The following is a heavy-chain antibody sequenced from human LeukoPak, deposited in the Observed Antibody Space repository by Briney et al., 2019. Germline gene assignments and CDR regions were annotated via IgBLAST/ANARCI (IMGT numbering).Heavy chain of an antibody. J-gene: IGHJ4*02. CDR1: GFTFSTYA. CDR3: AREYGPYSSSFFPTDY. D-gene: IGHD6-6*01. Sequence: PGRSLILSCAASGFTFSTYAMHWVRQAPGKGLEWVAVISYDGSTKYYADSVKGRFTISRDNSKNTLYLQMDSPRAEDTAVYYCAREYGPYSSSFFPTDYWGQGTLVTVSS. V-gene: IGHV3-30-3*01. CDR2: ISYDGSTK.